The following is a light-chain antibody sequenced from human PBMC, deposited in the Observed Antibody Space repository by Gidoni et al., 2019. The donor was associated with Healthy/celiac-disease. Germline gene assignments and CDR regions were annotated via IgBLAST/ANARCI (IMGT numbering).Light chain of an antibody. CDR3: QQRSNWQYS. V-gene: IGKV3-11*01. CDR1: QSVSSY. Sequence: VLPQSPSTLSLSPGERATLTCRASQSVSSYLAWYQQKPGQAPRLLIYDASNRATGIPARFSGSGSGTDFTLTISSLEPEDFAVYYCQQRSNWQYSFGQGTKLEIK. CDR2: DAS. J-gene: IGKJ2*03.